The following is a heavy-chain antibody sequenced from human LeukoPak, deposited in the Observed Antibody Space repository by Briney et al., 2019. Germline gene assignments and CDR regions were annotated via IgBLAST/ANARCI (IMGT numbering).Heavy chain of an antibody. CDR1: GGSISDAAYY. CDR3: ARGDGGKPMGF. CDR2: IYFSGST. Sequence: PSETLSLTCSVSGGSISDAAYYWSWIRQHPGEGLEWIGYIYFSGSTSYNPSLKSRVTISLDTSKNQFSLKLTSVTAADTAVYYCARGDGGKPMGFWGQGTLVAVSS. J-gene: IGHJ4*02. V-gene: IGHV4-31*03. D-gene: IGHD4-23*01.